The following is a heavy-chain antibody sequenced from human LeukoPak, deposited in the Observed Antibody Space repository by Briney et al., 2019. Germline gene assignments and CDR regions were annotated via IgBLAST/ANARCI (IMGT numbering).Heavy chain of an antibody. CDR1: GYTFTSYD. CDR2: MNPNSGNT. J-gene: IGHJ3*02. CDR3: ARGIYGDYEFIPAQDAFDI. Sequence: ASVKVSCKASGYTFTSYDINWVRQATGQGLEWMGWMNPNSGNTGYAQKFQGRVTMTRNTSISTAYMELSSLRSEDTAVYYCARGIYGDYEFIPAQDAFDIWGQGTMVTVSS. D-gene: IGHD4-17*01. V-gene: IGHV1-8*01.